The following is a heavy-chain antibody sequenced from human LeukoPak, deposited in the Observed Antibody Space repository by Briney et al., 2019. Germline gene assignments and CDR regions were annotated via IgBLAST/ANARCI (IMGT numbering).Heavy chain of an antibody. D-gene: IGHD6-13*01. CDR1: GGSISSSSYY. CDR3: ARLGSSWYQNWFDP. V-gene: IGHV4-39*01. Sequence: SETLSLTCTVSGGSISSSSYYWGWIRQPPGKGLEWIGSIYYSGSTYYNPSLKSRVTISVDTSKNQFSPKLSSVTAADTAVYYCARLGSSWYQNWFDPWGQGTLVTVSS. J-gene: IGHJ5*02. CDR2: IYYSGST.